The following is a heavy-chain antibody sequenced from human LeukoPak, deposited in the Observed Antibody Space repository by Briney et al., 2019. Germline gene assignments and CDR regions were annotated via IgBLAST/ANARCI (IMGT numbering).Heavy chain of an antibody. CDR1: GFTFSSYA. CDR3: ATIGGDYVSFDN. Sequence: GGSLRLSCAASGFTFSSYAMSWVRQAPGKGLEWVSVIYSGGSTYYADSVKGRFTISRHNSKNTLYLQMNSLRGEDTAVYYCATIGGDYVSFDNWGQGTLVTVTS. V-gene: IGHV3-53*04. J-gene: IGHJ4*02. D-gene: IGHD4-17*01. CDR2: IYSGGST.